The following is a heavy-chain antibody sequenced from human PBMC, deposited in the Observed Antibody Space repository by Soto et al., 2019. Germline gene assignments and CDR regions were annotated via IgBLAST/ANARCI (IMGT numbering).Heavy chain of an antibody. CDR3: ARGVEHSGYDFFY. D-gene: IGHD5-12*01. V-gene: IGHV1-69*01. CDR1: GGTFSSYA. J-gene: IGHJ4*02. Sequence: QVQLVQSGAEVKKPGSSVKVSCKASGGTFSSYAISWVRQAPGQGLEWMGGIIPIFATSNYAQKCQGRVTITADESTTTAYMELSSLRSEDTAVYYCARGVEHSGYDFFYWGQGTLVTVSS. CDR2: IIPIFATS.